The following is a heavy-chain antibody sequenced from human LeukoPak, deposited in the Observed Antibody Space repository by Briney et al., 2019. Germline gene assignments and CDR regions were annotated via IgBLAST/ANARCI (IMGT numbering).Heavy chain of an antibody. D-gene: IGHD6-19*01. CDR2: IYTSGST. CDR3: AREHSTGWYYFDY. V-gene: IGHV4-4*07. J-gene: IGHJ4*02. CDR1: GGSISNYH. Sequence: SETLSLTCSVSGGSISNYHWSWIQQPAGKGLEWIGRIYTSGSTKYNPSLKSRVTMSVDTSKNQLSLKLSSVTAADTAVYYCAREHSTGWYYFDYWGQGALVTVSS.